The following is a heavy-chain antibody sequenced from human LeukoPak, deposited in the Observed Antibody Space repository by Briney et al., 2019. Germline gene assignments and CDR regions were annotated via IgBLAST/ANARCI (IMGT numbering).Heavy chain of an antibody. V-gene: IGHV4-39*01. CDR1: GGSISGSSYY. CDR2: IYYSGST. J-gene: IGHJ4*02. Sequence: SETLSLTCTVSGGSISGSSYYWGWIRQPPGKGLEWIGSIYYSGSTYYNPSLKSRVTISVDTSKNQFSLKLSSVTAADTAVYYCARTRYYYNSRSYGAPYYFDYWGQGTLVTVSS. D-gene: IGHD3-10*01. CDR3: ARTRYYYNSRSYGAPYYFDY.